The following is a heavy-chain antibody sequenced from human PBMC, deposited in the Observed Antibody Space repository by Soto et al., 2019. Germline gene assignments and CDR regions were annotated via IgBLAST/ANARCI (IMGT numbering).Heavy chain of an antibody. CDR1: GFTFSSYS. V-gene: IGHV3-21*01. Sequence: EVQLVESGGGLVKPGGSLRLSCAASGFTFSSYSMNWVRQALGKGLEWVSSISSSSSYIYYADSVKGRFTISRDNAKNSLYLQMNSLRAEDTAVYYCARGRDIVVVVAATPDYWGQGTLVTVSS. CDR3: ARGRDIVVVVAATPDY. D-gene: IGHD2-15*01. CDR2: ISSSSSYI. J-gene: IGHJ4*02.